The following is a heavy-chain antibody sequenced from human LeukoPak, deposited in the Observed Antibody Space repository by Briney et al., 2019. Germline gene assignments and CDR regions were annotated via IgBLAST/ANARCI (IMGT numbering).Heavy chain of an antibody. V-gene: IGHV4-30-2*03. CDR1: GGSISSGGYS. CDR3: ARHPKGYFSRFDP. Sequence: SQTLSLTCAVSGGSISSGGYSWSWIRQPPGKGLEWIGSIYYSGNTDYNPSLKSRVTISVDTSKNQFSLKLNSVTAADTAVYYCARHPKGYFSRFDPWGQGTLVTVSS. D-gene: IGHD2-15*01. J-gene: IGHJ5*02. CDR2: IYYSGNT.